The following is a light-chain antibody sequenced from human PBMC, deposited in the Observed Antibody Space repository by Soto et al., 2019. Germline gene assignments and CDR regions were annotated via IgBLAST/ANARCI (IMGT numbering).Light chain of an antibody. J-gene: IGKJ4*01. CDR2: GAS. Sequence: EIVLTQSPDTLSLSPGERATLSCRASQSVSSSYLAWYQQKPGQAPRLLIYGASSRATGIPDRFSGSGSGTDFTLTISRRYPEDFAVYYCQQYDSSPLTFVGGTKVEI. V-gene: IGKV3-20*01. CDR3: QQYDSSPLT. CDR1: QSVSSSY.